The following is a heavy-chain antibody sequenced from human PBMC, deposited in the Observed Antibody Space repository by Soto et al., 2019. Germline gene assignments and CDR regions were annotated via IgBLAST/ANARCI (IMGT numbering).Heavy chain of an antibody. D-gene: IGHD2-2*01. Sequence: ASVKVSGEASGCTVTSYGISWVRQAPGQGLEWMGWISAYNGNTNYAQKLQGRVTMTTDTSTSTAYMELRSLRSDDTAVYYCARAESSTPPGWFDPWGQGTLVTVSS. J-gene: IGHJ5*02. CDR2: ISAYNGNT. CDR3: ARAESSTPPGWFDP. CDR1: GCTVTSYG. V-gene: IGHV1-18*04.